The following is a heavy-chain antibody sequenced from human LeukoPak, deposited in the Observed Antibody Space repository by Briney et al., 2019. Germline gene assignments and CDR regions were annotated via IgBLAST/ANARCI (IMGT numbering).Heavy chain of an antibody. CDR1: GFTFSNSW. V-gene: IGHV3-7*01. CDR3: ARRGLQIVVVPAATNYFDY. CDR2: IKTDGSEK. J-gene: IGHJ4*02. D-gene: IGHD2-2*01. Sequence: GGSLRLSCEASGFTFSNSWMTWVRQTPGKGLEWVANIKTDGSEKYYVDSVKGRFTISRDNAKNSLYLQMNSLRAEDTAVYYCARRGLQIVVVPAATNYFDYWGQGTLVTVSS.